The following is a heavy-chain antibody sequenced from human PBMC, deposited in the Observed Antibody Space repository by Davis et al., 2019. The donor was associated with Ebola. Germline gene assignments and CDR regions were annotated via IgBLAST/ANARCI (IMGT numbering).Heavy chain of an antibody. CDR1: GFTFSGSA. V-gene: IGHV3-73*01. CDR2: IRSKANSYAT. Sequence: PGGSLRLSCAASGFTFSGSAMHWVRQAPGKGLEWVGRIRSKANSYATAYAASVKGKFTISRDDSKNTAYLQMNSPKTEDTAVYYCTRSGPDYWGQGTLVTVSS. D-gene: IGHD6-25*01. CDR3: TRSGPDY. J-gene: IGHJ4*02.